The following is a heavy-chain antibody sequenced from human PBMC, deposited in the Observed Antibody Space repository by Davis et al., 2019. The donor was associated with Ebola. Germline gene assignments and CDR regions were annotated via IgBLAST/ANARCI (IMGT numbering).Heavy chain of an antibody. CDR1: GGSFSGYY. Sequence: SETLSLTCAVYGGSFSGYYWSWIRQPPGKGLEWIGEINHSGSTNYNLSLKSRVTISVDTSKNQFSLKLSSVTAADTAVYYCARSFSDITMIVVVTPYGWFDPWGQGTLVTVSS. V-gene: IGHV4-34*01. CDR2: INHSGST. D-gene: IGHD3-22*01. J-gene: IGHJ5*02. CDR3: ARSFSDITMIVVVTPYGWFDP.